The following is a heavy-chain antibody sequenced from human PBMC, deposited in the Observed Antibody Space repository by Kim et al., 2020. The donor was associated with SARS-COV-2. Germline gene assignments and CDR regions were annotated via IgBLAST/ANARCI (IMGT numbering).Heavy chain of an antibody. D-gene: IGHD2-2*01. Sequence: NPPPKSRVTISVDTSKNQFSLKLSFVTAADTAMYYCVRLGCSATSCTTFDYWGQGTLVTVSS. CDR3: VRLGCSATSCTTFDY. V-gene: IGHV4-59*08. J-gene: IGHJ4*02.